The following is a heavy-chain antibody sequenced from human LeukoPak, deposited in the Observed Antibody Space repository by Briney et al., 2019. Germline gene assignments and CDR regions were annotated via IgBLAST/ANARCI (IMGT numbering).Heavy chain of an antibody. CDR1: GYTFTSYG. D-gene: IGHD3-10*01. V-gene: IGHV1-18*01. Sequence: ASVKVSCKASGYTFTSYGISWVRQAPGQGLEWIGWISAYNGNTNYAQKLQGRVTMTTDTSTSTAYMELRSLRSDDTAVYYCAREPHYYGSGSYLVYFDYWGQGTLVTVSS. J-gene: IGHJ4*02. CDR2: ISAYNGNT. CDR3: AREPHYYGSGSYLVYFDY.